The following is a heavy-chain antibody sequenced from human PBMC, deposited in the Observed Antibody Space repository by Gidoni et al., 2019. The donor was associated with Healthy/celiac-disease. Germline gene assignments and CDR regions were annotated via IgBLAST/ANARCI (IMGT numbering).Heavy chain of an antibody. V-gene: IGHV3-7*01. CDR3: AREERTYDFWSGYYYYYGMDV. D-gene: IGHD3-3*01. J-gene: IGHJ6*02. Sequence: YTGSVKGRFTISRDNAKNSLYLQMNSLRAEDTAVYYCAREERTYDFWSGYYYYYGMDVWGQGTTVTVSS.